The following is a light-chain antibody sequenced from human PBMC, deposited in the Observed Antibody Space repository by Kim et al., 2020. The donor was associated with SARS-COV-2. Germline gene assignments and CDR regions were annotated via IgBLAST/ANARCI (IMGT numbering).Light chain of an antibody. Sequence: PASISCRSTIIFVYSDGISYLIWCQQQPAKSPPGLIYKISSRVAEVPATISGSGSGTDFTLQISRVEAADVGVYYCMQRTHWPFTFGPGTKVDIK. CDR2: KIS. V-gene: IGKV2-30*01. CDR1: IIFVYSDGISY. J-gene: IGKJ3*01. CDR3: MQRTHWPFT.